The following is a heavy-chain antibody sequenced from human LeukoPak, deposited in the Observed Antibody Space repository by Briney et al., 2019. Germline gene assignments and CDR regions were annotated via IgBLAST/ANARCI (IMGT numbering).Heavy chain of an antibody. CDR1: GFTFSSYS. Sequence: PGGSLRLSCAASGFTFSSYSMNWVRQAPGKGLEWVSSISSSSSYIYYADSVKGRFTISRDNAKNSLYLQMNSLRAEDTAVYYCAGPLGQAMIDNYWGQGTLVTVSS. D-gene: IGHD3-22*01. J-gene: IGHJ4*02. CDR2: ISSSSSYI. V-gene: IGHV3-21*01. CDR3: AGPLGQAMIDNY.